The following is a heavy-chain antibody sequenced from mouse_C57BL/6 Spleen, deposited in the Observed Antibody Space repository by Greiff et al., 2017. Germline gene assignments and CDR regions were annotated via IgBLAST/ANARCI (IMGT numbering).Heavy chain of an antibody. CDR1: GFTFTDYY. CDR3: ARWERHDYGDYYAMDY. J-gene: IGHJ4*01. CDR2: IRNKANGYTT. Sequence: EVHLVESGGGLVQPGGSLSLSCAASGFTFTDYYMSWVRQPPGKALEWLGFIRNKANGYTTEYSASVKGRFTISRDNSQSILYLQMNALRAEDSATCYCARWERHDYGDYYAMDYWGQGTSGTVSS. D-gene: IGHD2-4*01. V-gene: IGHV7-3*01.